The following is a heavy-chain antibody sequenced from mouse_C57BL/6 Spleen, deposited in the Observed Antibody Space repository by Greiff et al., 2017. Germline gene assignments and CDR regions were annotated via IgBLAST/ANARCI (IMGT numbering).Heavy chain of an antibody. CDR3: ARHPATTVVDAMDY. J-gene: IGHJ4*01. CDR1: GFTFSSYG. V-gene: IGHV5-6*01. D-gene: IGHD1-1*01. CDR2: ISSGGSYT. Sequence: EVMLVESGGDLVKPGGSLKLSCAASGFTFSSYGMSWVRQTPDKRLEWVATISSGGSYTYYPDSVKGRFTISRDNAKNTLYLQMSSLKSEDTAMYYCARHPATTVVDAMDYWGQGTSGTVSS.